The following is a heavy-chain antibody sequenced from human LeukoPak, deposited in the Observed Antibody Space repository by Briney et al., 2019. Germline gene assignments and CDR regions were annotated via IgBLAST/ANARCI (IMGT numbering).Heavy chain of an antibody. J-gene: IGHJ4*02. D-gene: IGHD1-26*01. CDR1: GYVFSSIG. Sequence: ASVKVSCKASGYVFSSIGVCWVREAPGQGLEWMGWSGAYIGNTNYAQKFQGRLTMTTDASMSIAYMELRSLRSDDTAVYYCARGVRGSQKLDYWGQGTLVTVSS. V-gene: IGHV1-18*01. CDR2: SGAYIGNT. CDR3: ARGVRGSQKLDY.